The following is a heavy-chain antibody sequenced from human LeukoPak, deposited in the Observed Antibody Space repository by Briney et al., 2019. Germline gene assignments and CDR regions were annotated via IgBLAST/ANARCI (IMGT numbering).Heavy chain of an antibody. CDR2: ISAYNGNT. Sequence: ASVKVSCKASGYTFTSYGISWVRQAPGQGLEWMGWISAYNGNTNYAQKLQGRVTMTTDTSTSTAYMELRSLRSDDTAVYYCARSNEDIVVVVAATGDAFDIWGQGTMVTVSS. CDR1: GYTFTSYG. V-gene: IGHV1-18*01. J-gene: IGHJ3*02. CDR3: ARSNEDIVVVVAATGDAFDI. D-gene: IGHD2-15*01.